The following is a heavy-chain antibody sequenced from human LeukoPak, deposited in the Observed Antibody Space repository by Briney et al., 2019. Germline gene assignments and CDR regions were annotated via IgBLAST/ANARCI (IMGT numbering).Heavy chain of an antibody. J-gene: IGHJ5*02. Sequence: SETLSLTCTAAGGFTSSYNWSWLRQPPGKGLERIGYIYDIGSTNYNHSFKSRVTISIDTSKNQFYLKLNCVTAADTAVYYCARDDGSTTALNWFDPWGQGTLVTVSS. V-gene: IGHV4-59*12. D-gene: IGHD2/OR15-2a*01. CDR3: ARDDGSTTALNWFDP. CDR2: IYDIGST. CDR1: GGFTSSYN.